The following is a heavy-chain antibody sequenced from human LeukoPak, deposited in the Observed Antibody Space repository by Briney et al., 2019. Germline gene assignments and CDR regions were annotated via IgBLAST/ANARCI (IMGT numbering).Heavy chain of an antibody. J-gene: IGHJ6*02. CDR2: SYPSDSDT. CDR1: GYSVTSSW. CDR3: ARPRVSRAAAGYYYDLDV. Sequence: GKSLKISCKGSGYSVTSSWIGWVRQMPGKGLEWMGISYPSDSDTRYSPSFQGQVTISADKSISTAYLQWSSLKASDTAMYYCARPRVSRAAAGYYYDLDVWGQGTTVTVSS. V-gene: IGHV5-51*01. D-gene: IGHD6-13*01.